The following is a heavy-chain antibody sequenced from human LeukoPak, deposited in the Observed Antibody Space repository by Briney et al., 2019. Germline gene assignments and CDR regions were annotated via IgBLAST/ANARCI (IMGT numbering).Heavy chain of an antibody. CDR1: GLTFRNYG. CDR2: IWYDGSNK. CDR3: ATDRNSGKYYDY. Sequence: PGKSLRLSCAASGLTFRNYGMHWVRQAPGKGLEWVAVIWYDGSNKYYADSVKGRLTISRDNSKDTLYLQMNSLRAEDTAVYYCATDRNSGKYYDYWGQGTLVTVSS. V-gene: IGHV3-33*01. J-gene: IGHJ4*02. D-gene: IGHD1-26*01.